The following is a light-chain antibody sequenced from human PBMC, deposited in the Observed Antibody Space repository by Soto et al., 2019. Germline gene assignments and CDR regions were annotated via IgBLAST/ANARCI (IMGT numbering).Light chain of an antibody. Sequence: QSALTQPASVSGSPGQSITISCTGTSSDVGGYNYVFWYQHHPGKAPKLMIYDVSNRPSGVSNRFSGSKSGNTDSLAISGLQAEDEADYYCSSYTSSSTLDVFGTGTKVTVL. V-gene: IGLV2-14*03. CDR3: SSYTSSSTLDV. J-gene: IGLJ1*01. CDR2: DVS. CDR1: SSDVGGYNY.